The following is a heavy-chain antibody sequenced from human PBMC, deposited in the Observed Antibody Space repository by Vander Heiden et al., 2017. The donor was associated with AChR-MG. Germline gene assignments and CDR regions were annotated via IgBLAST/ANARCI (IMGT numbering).Heavy chain of an antibody. CDR1: GFTVSSYA. Sequence: EVQLLESAGGLVQPGGSLSPSCAASGFTVSSYAMSGVRQAAGEGREWVSAISGSGGSTYYADSVKGRFTISRDNSKNTLYLQRNSLRAEDTAVYYCAKDRYSGYDPFDYWGQGTLVTVSS. CDR3: AKDRYSGYDPFDY. V-gene: IGHV3-23*01. D-gene: IGHD5-12*01. CDR2: ISGSGGST. J-gene: IGHJ4*02.